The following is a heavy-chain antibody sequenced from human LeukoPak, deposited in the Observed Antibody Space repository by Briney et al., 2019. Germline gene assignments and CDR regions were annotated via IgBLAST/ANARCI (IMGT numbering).Heavy chain of an antibody. Sequence: GGSLRLSCAASGFTFSSYAMSWVRQAPGKGLEWVSAISGSGGSTYYADSVKGRFTISRDNPKNTLYLQMNSLRAEDTAVYYCARLYGSGSYPPLYNWFDPWGQGTLVTVSS. CDR2: ISGSGGST. CDR3: ARLYGSGSYPPLYNWFDP. V-gene: IGHV3-23*01. D-gene: IGHD3-10*01. J-gene: IGHJ5*02. CDR1: GFTFSSYA.